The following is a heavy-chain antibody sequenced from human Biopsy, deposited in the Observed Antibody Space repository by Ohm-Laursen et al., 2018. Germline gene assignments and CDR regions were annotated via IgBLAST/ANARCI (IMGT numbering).Heavy chain of an antibody. CDR3: ARHPTGFWFDP. J-gene: IGHJ5*02. CDR2: IYNTETT. V-gene: IGHV4-39*01. CDR1: GGSISSSTTYY. Sequence: GTLSLTCTVSGGSISSSTTYYWAWLRQPPGKGLEWIGSIYNTETTFYNPSLKSRVTISVDTSTNQFSLKVSSVTAADTALYFCARHPTGFWFDPWGHGTLVTVSS.